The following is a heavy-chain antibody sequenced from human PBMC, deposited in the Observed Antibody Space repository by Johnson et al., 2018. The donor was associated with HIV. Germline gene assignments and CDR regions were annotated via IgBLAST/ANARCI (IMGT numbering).Heavy chain of an antibody. CDR2: IRTAGDT. D-gene: IGHD6-13*01. V-gene: IGHV3-13*01. CDR3: ARAVAAAGAFDI. J-gene: IGHJ3*02. Sequence: VQLVESGGGLVQPGGSLRLSCAASGFTFSSYDMHWVRQATGKGLEWVSAIRTAGDTNYPGSFEGRFTISSENPKKSLYLQMNSLRAGDTAVYYCARAVAAAGAFDIWGQGTMVTVSS. CDR1: GFTFSSYD.